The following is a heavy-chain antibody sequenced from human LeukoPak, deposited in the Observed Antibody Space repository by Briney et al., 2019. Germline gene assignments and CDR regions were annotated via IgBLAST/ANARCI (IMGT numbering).Heavy chain of an antibody. CDR2: IYYSGST. CDR3: ARVKWLYYYYYYMDV. CDR1: GDSISSSSSY. D-gene: IGHD5-24*01. Sequence: KASETLSLTCTVSGDSISSSSSYWGWIRQPPGEGLEWIGSIYYSGSTYYNPSLKSRVTISVDTSKNQFSLKLSSVTAADTAVYYCARVKWLYYYYYYMDVWGKGTTVTVSS. J-gene: IGHJ6*03. V-gene: IGHV4-39*07.